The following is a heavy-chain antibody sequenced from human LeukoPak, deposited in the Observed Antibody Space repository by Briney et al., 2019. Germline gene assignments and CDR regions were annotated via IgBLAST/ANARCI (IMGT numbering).Heavy chain of an antibody. V-gene: IGHV3-74*01. CDR3: GREIWDEKWGEKQTDAFDI. Sequence: GGSLRLSCAASGFTSSNYWMHWVRQAPGKGLVWVSRINGDGSRTSYADSVKGRFTISRDNAKNTLYLQMNSLRVEDTAVYYCGREIWDEKWGEKQTDAFDIWGQGTTVTVSS. CDR1: GFTSSNYW. D-gene: IGHD1-26*01. CDR2: INGDGSRT. J-gene: IGHJ3*02.